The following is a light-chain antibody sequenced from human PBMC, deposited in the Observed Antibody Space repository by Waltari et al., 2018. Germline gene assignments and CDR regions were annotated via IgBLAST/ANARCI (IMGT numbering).Light chain of an antibody. CDR1: SGHSSNI. J-gene: IGLJ3*02. Sequence: QLVLTQSPSASASLGASVKLTCTLTSGHSSNIVAWLQQQPEKGPLFLMKVNSDGSHSKGDEIPDRFSGSSSGAERYLTISSVQSEDEADYYCQTGGHGTWVFGGGTKLTVL. V-gene: IGLV4-69*01. CDR2: VNSDGSH. CDR3: QTGGHGTWV.